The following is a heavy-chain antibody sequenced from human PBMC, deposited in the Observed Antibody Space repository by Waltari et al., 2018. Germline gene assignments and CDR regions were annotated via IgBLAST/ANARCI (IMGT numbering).Heavy chain of an antibody. CDR1: GYTFTSYY. CDR3: ARGTYYHGSGSLLPRY. J-gene: IGHJ4*02. D-gene: IGHD3-10*01. CDR2: IHPSGGSK. V-gene: IGHV1-46*01. Sequence: QVQLVQSGAEVRKPGASVKVSCKASGYTFTSYYMHWVRQAPGQGLAWMGIIHPSGGSKSYAEKLQGRVNMTRETSTSTVHMELSSLRSEDTAVYYCARGTYYHGSGSLLPRYWGQGTLVTVSS.